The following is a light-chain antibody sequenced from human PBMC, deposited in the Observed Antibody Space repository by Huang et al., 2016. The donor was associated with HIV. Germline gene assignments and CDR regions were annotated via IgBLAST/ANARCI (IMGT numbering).Light chain of an antibody. CDR3: QQYYNTPRT. Sequence: DIVLTQSPDSLAVSLGERATLSCKSSQNLLYTSNNANYLAWYQQKPGQSPKLLITWASTRESGVPDRFSGAGSETEFTLTISSLRAEDVAVYYCQQYYNTPRTFGQGTKLEIK. J-gene: IGKJ2*01. CDR1: QNLLYTSNNANY. CDR2: WAS. V-gene: IGKV4-1*01.